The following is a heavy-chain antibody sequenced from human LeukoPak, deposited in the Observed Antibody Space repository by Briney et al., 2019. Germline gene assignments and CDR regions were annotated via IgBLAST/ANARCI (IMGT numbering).Heavy chain of an antibody. CDR3: ARTWGYFDY. J-gene: IGHJ4*02. V-gene: IGHV4-59*01. D-gene: IGHD3-16*01. CDR1: GGSISNYY. CDR2: VYFSGDT. Sequence: SETLSLTCTVSGGSISNYYWSWLRQPPGKGLEWIGFVYFSGDTNYNPSLKSQVTISVDTSKNQFSLKLSSVTAADTAVYYCARTWGYFDYWGQGTLVTVSS.